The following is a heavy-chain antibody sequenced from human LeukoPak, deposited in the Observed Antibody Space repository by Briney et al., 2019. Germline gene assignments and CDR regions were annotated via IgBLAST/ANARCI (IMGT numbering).Heavy chain of an antibody. D-gene: IGHD6-13*01. V-gene: IGHV3-11*01. CDR1: GFTFSDYY. Sequence: PGGSLRLSCAASGFTFSDYYMNWIRQAPGKGLEWVSYISSSGSAIYYADSVKGRFTISRDNAKNSLYLQMNSLRAEDTAVYYCAGGIAAAAYYFDYWGQGTLVTVSS. CDR2: ISSSGSAI. J-gene: IGHJ4*02. CDR3: AGGIAAAAYYFDY.